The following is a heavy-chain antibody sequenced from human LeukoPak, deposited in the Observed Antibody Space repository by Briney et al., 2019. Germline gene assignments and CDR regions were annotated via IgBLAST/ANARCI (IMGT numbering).Heavy chain of an antibody. V-gene: IGHV3-48*03. J-gene: IGHJ5*02. CDR1: LLTFSGNE. D-gene: IGHD3-10*01. CDR3: ARDYGHRDWFDP. CDR2: INSGSTI. Sequence: GGSLRLSCVASLLTFSGNEMNWVRQAPGKGLEGVAYINSGSTIYYADSVKGRFTISRDNAKNSLYLQMNSLRAEDTAVYYCARDYGHRDWFDPWGQGTLVTVSS.